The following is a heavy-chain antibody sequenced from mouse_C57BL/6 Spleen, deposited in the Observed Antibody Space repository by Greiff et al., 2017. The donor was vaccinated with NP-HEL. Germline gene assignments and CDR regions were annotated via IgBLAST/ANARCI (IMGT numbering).Heavy chain of an antibody. D-gene: IGHD1-1*01. CDR3: ARRQALYYGSGGYYFDY. J-gene: IGHJ2*01. CDR2: INPYNGDT. CDR1: GYSFTGYF. V-gene: IGHV1-20*01. Sequence: VQLQQSGPELVKPGDSVKISCKASGYSFTGYFMNWVMQSHGKSLEWIGRINPYNGDTFYNQKFKGKATLTVDKSSSTAQRERRSLTSKDTAVYNCARRQALYYGSGGYYFDYWGQGTTLTVSS.